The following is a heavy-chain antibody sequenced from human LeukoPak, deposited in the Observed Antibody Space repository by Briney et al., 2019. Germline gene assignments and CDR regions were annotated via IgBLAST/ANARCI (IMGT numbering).Heavy chain of an antibody. Sequence: GGSLRLSCLASGFTFSSYSMHWVRQAPGKGLEWVAVISYDGNNKYYPDSVKGRFTISRDNSKNTLYLQMNSLRAEDTAVYYCAKGRGNSVYDAFDIWGQGTMVTVSS. CDR3: AKGRGNSVYDAFDI. CDR2: ISYDGNNK. CDR1: GFTFSSYS. D-gene: IGHD4-23*01. J-gene: IGHJ3*02. V-gene: IGHV3-30-3*01.